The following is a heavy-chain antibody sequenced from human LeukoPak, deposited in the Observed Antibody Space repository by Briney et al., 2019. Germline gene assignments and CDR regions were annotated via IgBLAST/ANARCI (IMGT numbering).Heavy chain of an antibody. CDR1: GGSISSGGYY. Sequence: PSQTLSLTCTVSGGSISSGGYYWSWIRQPPGKGLEWIGYIYHSGSTYYNPSLKSRVTISVDTSKNQFSLKLSSVTAADTAVYYCARVSEMATIWPWYFDLWGRGTLVTVSS. CDR3: ARVSEMATIWPWYFDL. D-gene: IGHD5-24*01. CDR2: IYHSGST. V-gene: IGHV4-30-2*01. J-gene: IGHJ2*01.